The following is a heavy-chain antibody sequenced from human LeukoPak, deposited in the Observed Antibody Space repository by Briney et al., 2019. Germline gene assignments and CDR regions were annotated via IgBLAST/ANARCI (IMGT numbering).Heavy chain of an antibody. J-gene: IGHJ4*02. CDR2: IYHSGST. CDR1: GGSTSSGGYS. V-gene: IGHV4-30-2*01. Sequence: SQTLSLTCAVSGGSTSSGGYSWSWIRQPPGKGLEWIGYIYHSGSTYYNPSLKSRVTISVDRSKNQFSLKLSSVTAADTAVYYCARGRYDFWSGYSFNYFDYWGQGTLVTVSS. D-gene: IGHD3-3*01. CDR3: ARGRYDFWSGYSFNYFDY.